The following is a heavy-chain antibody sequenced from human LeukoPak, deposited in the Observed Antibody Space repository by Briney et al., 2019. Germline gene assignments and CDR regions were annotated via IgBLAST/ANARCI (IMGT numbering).Heavy chain of an antibody. CDR3: ARELVPTTNDY. CDR2: ISSSSSYK. D-gene: IGHD5-12*01. V-gene: IGHV3-21*01. CDR1: GLTFSTAW. J-gene: IGHJ4*02. Sequence: GGSLRLSCAASGLTFSTAWMSWVRQAPGKGLEWVSSISSSSSYKYYADSVKGRFTISRDNAKNSLYLQMNSLRAEDTAVYYCARELVPTTNDYWGQGTLVTVSS.